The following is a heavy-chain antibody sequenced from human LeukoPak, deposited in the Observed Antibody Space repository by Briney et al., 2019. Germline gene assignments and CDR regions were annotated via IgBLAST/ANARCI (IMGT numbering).Heavy chain of an antibody. CDR3: ARAGGPYYYDSSGYPYYFDY. D-gene: IGHD3-22*01. V-gene: IGHV1-69*13. Sequence: SVKVSCKASRGTFSSYAISWVRQAPGQGLEWMGGIIPIFGTANYAQKFQGRVTITADESTSTAYMELSSLRSEDTAVYYCARAGGPYYYDSSGYPYYFDYWGQGTLVTVSS. J-gene: IGHJ4*02. CDR2: IIPIFGTA. CDR1: RGTFSSYA.